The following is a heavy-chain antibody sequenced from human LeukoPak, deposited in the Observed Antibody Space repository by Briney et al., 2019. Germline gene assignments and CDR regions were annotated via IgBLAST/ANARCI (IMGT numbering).Heavy chain of an antibody. CDR2: ISDGGVST. J-gene: IGHJ4*02. D-gene: IGHD3-10*01. Sequence: GGSLRLSCAASGFTFSNSAMGWVRQAPGKGLEWVSAISDGGVSTHYADSVKGRFTISRDNSKNTLYLQMNSLGAGDTAVYYCAKRRGDMYYFDNWGQGTLVTVSS. CDR3: AKRRGDMYYFDN. V-gene: IGHV3-23*01. CDR1: GFTFSNSA.